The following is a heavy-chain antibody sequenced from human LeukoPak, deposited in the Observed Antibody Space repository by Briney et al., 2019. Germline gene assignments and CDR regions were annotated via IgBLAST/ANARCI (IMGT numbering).Heavy chain of an antibody. CDR3: ARGYSSGYYFFDY. J-gene: IGHJ4*02. Sequence: GGSLRLSCAASGFTFSSYSMNWVRQAPGKGLEWVSSISSSSSYIYYADSVKGRFTISRDNAKNTLYLQMNSLRAEDTAVYYCARGYSSGYYFFDYWGQGTLVTVSS. CDR1: GFTFSSYS. D-gene: IGHD3-22*01. V-gene: IGHV3-21*01. CDR2: ISSSSSYI.